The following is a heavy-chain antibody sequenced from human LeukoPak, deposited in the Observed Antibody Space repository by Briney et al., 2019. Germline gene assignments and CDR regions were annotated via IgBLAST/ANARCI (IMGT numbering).Heavy chain of an antibody. D-gene: IGHD2-21*01. J-gene: IGHJ6*02. V-gene: IGHV3-30-3*01. CDR2: ISYDGSNK. Sequence: GGSLRLSCPASRFTFSSYAMHWVRQAPGKGLEWVAVISYDGSNKYYADSVKGRFTISRDNSKNTLYLQMNSLRAEDTAVYYCAREGDNVVTNSYGMDVWGQGTTVTVSS. CDR3: AREGDNVVTNSYGMDV. CDR1: RFTFSSYA.